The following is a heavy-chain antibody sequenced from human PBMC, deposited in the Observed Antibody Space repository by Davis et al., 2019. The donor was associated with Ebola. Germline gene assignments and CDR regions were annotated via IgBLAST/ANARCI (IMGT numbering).Heavy chain of an antibody. CDR3: ARGGEYDSFGSNFDK. V-gene: IGHV1-69*04. CDR1: GGSFSSFS. J-gene: IGHJ4*02. D-gene: IGHD2/OR15-2a*01. CDR2: IIPILGMK. Sequence: AASVKVSCKASGGSFSSFSFNWVRQAPGQGPEWMAKIIPILGMKYYAQKLQGRLTITADKATSTVYMDLSSLESEDTAVYYCARGGEYDSFGSNFDKWGQGTQVTVSS.